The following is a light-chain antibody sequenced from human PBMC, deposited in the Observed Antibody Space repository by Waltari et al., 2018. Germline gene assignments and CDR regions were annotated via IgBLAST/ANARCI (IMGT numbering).Light chain of an antibody. CDR1: SSDVGNYNL. CDR2: EVT. CDR3: CSYAGLGIYV. J-gene: IGLJ1*01. V-gene: IGLV2-23*02. Sequence: QSGLTQPASVSGSPGQSITISCTGTSSDVGNYNLVSWYQQYPVKAPKLMVYEVTKRTSGVSDRFSGSKSGNTASLTIYGLQSEDEADYYCCSYAGLGIYVFGTGTKVTVL.